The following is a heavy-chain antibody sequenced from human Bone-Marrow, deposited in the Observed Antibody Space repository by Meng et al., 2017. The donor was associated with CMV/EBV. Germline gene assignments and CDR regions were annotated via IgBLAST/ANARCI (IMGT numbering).Heavy chain of an antibody. J-gene: IGHJ3*02. CDR2: IIPLLGLV. Sequence: SVKVSCKASGGTFSSHTFSWVRQAPGQGLEWMGRIIPLLGLVNYAQKFQGRVTITADKSTSIAYMELSSLRFEDTVVYYCATGEKTGARDTFDIWGQGTVVTVSS. D-gene: IGHD7-27*01. V-gene: IGHV1-69*02. CDR1: GGTFSSHT. CDR3: ATGEKTGARDTFDI.